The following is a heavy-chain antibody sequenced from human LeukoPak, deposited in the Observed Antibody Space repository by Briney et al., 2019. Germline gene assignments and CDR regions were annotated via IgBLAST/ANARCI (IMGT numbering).Heavy chain of an antibody. CDR1: GGSISSYY. J-gene: IGHJ4*02. V-gene: IGHV4-59*01. CDR3: ARGALDTKTRFDY. Sequence: PSETLSLTCTVSGGSISSYYWSWIRQPPGQGLEWIGYIYYSGSTNYNPSLKSRVTISVDTSKNQFSLRLSSVTAADTAVYYCARGALDTKTRFDYWGQGTLVTVSP. CDR2: IYYSGST. D-gene: IGHD5-18*01.